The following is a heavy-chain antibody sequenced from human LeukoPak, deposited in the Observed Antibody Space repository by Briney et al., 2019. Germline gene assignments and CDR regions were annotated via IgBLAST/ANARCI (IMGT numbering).Heavy chain of an antibody. CDR2: MNPNSGNT. J-gene: IGHJ4*02. V-gene: IGHV1-8*03. CDR3: TRGGFGLPADF. Sequence: ASVKVSCKASGYTFTTYDINWVRQATGQGLEWMGWMNPNSGNTGYAQKFQGRVTITRSTSISTAYMELSSLRSEDTAVYYCTRGGFGLPADFWGQGTLVTVSS. CDR1: GYTFTTYD. D-gene: IGHD3/OR15-3a*01.